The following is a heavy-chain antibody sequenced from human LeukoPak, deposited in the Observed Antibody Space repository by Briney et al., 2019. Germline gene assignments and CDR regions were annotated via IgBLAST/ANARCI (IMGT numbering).Heavy chain of an antibody. CDR2: TNHSGST. V-gene: IGHV4-34*01. Sequence: SETLSLTCAVYGGSFSGYYWSWIRQPPGKGLEWIGETNHSGSTNYNPSLKSRVTISVDTSKNQFSLKLSSVTAADTAVYYCARSQVVRGVIRFDYWGQGTLVTVSS. D-gene: IGHD3-10*01. CDR3: ARSQVVRGVIRFDY. CDR1: GGSFSGYY. J-gene: IGHJ4*02.